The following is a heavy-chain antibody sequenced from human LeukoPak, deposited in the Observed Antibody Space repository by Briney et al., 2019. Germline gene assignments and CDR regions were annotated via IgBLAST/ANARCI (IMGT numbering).Heavy chain of an antibody. CDR1: GFTFSRYG. CDR3: AKDGGYGSGKKDAFDI. CDR2: ISYDGNNN. J-gene: IGHJ3*02. D-gene: IGHD3-10*01. V-gene: IGHV3-30*18. Sequence: PGMSLRLSCAASGFTFSRYGMHWVRQAPGKGLEWVAVISYDGNNNCYADSVKGRFTISRDNSKNTLYLEMNSLRADDTALYNCAKDGGYGSGKKDAFDIWGQRTMVTVSS.